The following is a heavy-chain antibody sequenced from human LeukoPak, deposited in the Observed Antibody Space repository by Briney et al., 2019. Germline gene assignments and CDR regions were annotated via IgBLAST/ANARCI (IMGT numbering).Heavy chain of an antibody. Sequence: ASVKVSCKATGYTFTGYYMHWVRQAPGQGLEWMGWVNPNSGGTNYAQKFQGRVTMTRDTTISTAYMELSRLRSDDTAVYYCARAPDCSAGRFYIRFDYWGQGTLVTVSS. CDR2: VNPNSGGT. V-gene: IGHV1-2*02. CDR3: ARAPDCSAGRFYIRFDY. J-gene: IGHJ4*02. D-gene: IGHD2-15*01. CDR1: GYTFTGYY.